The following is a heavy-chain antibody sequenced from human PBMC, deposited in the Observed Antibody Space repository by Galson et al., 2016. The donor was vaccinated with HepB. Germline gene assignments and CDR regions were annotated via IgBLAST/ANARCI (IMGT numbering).Heavy chain of an antibody. Sequence: SLRLSCAASGFTFSSYAMSWVRQAPGKGLEWVSGITGSGGSKYYADSVNGRFTISRENSKNMLYLQMNSLRAEDTAIYYCAKDSYYDFWSGYLFDYWGQGTLVTVSS. CDR3: AKDSYYDFWSGYLFDY. CDR1: GFTFSSYA. CDR2: ITGSGGSK. J-gene: IGHJ4*02. V-gene: IGHV3-23*01. D-gene: IGHD3-3*01.